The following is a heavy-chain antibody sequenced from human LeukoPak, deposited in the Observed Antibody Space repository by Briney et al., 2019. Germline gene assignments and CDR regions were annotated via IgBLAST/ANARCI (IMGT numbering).Heavy chain of an antibody. J-gene: IGHJ6*04. V-gene: IGHV3-7*01. Sequence: PGGSLTLSCAASRFTFSGYWMSSLRQAPGKGLEWVANIKQDGGEKYYVDSVKGRFTISRDNAKNSLYLQMNSLRAEDTAVYYCARDRGFGQADVWGKGTTVTVSS. CDR3: ARDRGFGQADV. CDR1: RFTFSGYW. D-gene: IGHD3-10*01. CDR2: IKQDGGEK.